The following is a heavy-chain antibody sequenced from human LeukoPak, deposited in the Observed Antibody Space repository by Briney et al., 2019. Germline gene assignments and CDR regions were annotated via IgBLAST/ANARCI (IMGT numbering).Heavy chain of an antibody. CDR1: GDSVPSNSAA. CDR3: AREPSSVTGMLFDY. J-gene: IGHJ4*02. D-gene: IGHD6-19*01. V-gene: IGHV6-1*01. Sequence: SQTLSLTCAISGDSVPSNSAAWNEIRQSPSRGLEWLGRTYYRSKWYNDYAVSVKSRIAINPDTSKNQFSLQLNSVTPEDTAVYYCAREPSSVTGMLFDYWGQGTLVTVSS. CDR2: TYYRSKWYN.